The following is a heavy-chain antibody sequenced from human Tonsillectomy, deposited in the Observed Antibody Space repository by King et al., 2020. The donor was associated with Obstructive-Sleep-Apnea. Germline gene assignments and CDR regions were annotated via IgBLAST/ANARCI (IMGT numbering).Heavy chain of an antibody. CDR2: IYYGGST. V-gene: IGHV4-31*03. Sequence: VQLQESGPGQMKPSETLSLSCTVSGGAISSGGYYWSWIRQHPGKALEWIGYIYYGGSTYLNPSLKSRVTISVDAAKNQFSLKLRAVTAADTAVNYCARGVPDAGIYYFDYWGQGTLVTVSS. CDR3: ARGVPDAGIYYFDY. D-gene: IGHD6-13*01. J-gene: IGHJ4*02. CDR1: GGAISSGGYY.